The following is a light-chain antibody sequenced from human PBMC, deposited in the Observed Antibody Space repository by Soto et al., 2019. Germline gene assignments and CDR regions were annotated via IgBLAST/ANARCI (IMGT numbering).Light chain of an antibody. CDR2: EVS. V-gene: IGLV2-14*01. J-gene: IGLJ1*01. CDR1: SSDVGGYNY. Sequence: QSALTQPASVSGSPGQSITISCTGTSSDVGGYNYVSWYQQHPGKAPKLMIYEVSNRPSGVCNRFSGSKSGNTASLTISGLQAEDEADYYCSSYTSSSTDVFGTGTKLTVL. CDR3: SSYTSSSTDV.